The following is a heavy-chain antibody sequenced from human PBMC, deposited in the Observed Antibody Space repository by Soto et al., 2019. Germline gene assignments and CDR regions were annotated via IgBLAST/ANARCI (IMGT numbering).Heavy chain of an antibody. CDR3: AREHIVVVPAAMFSYYYGMDV. D-gene: IGHD2-2*01. V-gene: IGHV1-46*01. Sequence: ASVKVSCKASGYTFTSYYMHWVRQAPGQGLEWMGIINPSGGSTSYAQKFQGRVTMTRDTSTSTVYMELSSLRSEDTAVYYCAREHIVVVPAAMFSYYYGMDVWGQGTTVTVSS. CDR2: INPSGGST. CDR1: GYTFTSYY. J-gene: IGHJ6*02.